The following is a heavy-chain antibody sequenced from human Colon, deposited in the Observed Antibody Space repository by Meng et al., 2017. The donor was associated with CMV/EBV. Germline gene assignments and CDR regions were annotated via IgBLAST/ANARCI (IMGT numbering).Heavy chain of an antibody. J-gene: IGHJ6*02. CDR2: IRFNGINK. D-gene: IGHD1-20*01. CDR3: AKDQARFNFYGMDV. Sequence: GGSLRLSCAASGFNVFSYGMHWVRQAPGKGLEWVASIRFNGINKYYVDSVRGRFTISRDDSKNTVYLEMSSLRAEDTAVYYCAKDQARFNFYGMDVWGQGTTVTVSS. CDR1: GFNVFSYG. V-gene: IGHV3-30*02.